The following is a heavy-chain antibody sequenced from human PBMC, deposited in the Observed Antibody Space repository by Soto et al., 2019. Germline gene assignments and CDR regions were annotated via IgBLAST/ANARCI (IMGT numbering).Heavy chain of an antibody. CDR1: GGSISSYY. CDR2: IYYSGST. V-gene: IGHV4-59*08. J-gene: IGHJ3*02. D-gene: IGHD5-12*01. CDR3: ASHHLFSCSGYDGGRGRDCDAFDI. Sequence: QVQLQESGPGLVKPSETLSLTCTVSGGSISSYYWSWIRQPPGKGLEWIGYIYYSGSTNYNPSLMDRLPLSVDTSMNQVSLKHSSVTAADSAVYYCASHHLFSCSGYDGGRGRDCDAFDIWGQGTMVTVSS.